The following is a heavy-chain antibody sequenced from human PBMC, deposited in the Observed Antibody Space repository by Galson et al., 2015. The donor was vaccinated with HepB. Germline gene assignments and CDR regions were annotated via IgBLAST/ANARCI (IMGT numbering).Heavy chain of an antibody. Sequence: SVKVSCKASGGTFSSYAISWVRQAPGQGLEWMGGIIPIFGTANYAQKFQGRVTITADESTSTAYMELSSLRSEDTAVYYCARDDYGDSYYYYGMDVWGQGTTVAVSS. CDR2: IIPIFGTA. J-gene: IGHJ6*02. D-gene: IGHD4-17*01. CDR1: GGTFSSYA. CDR3: ARDDYGDSYYYYGMDV. V-gene: IGHV1-69*13.